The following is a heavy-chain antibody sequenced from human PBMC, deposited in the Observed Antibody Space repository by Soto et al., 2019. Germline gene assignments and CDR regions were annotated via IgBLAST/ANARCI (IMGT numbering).Heavy chain of an antibody. V-gene: IGHV3-11*01. CDR3: ARDQASGFYHCWSGYFIMQGAFDI. Sequence: QVQLVESGGGLVKPGGSLRLSCAASGFTFSDYYMSWIRQAPGKGLEWVSYISSSGSTIYYGDSVKGRFTISRDNAKNSLYLQMNSLRAEDTAVYYCARDQASGFYHCWSGYFIMQGAFDIWGQGTMVTVSS. CDR2: ISSSGSTI. J-gene: IGHJ3*02. CDR1: GFTFSDYY. D-gene: IGHD3-3*01.